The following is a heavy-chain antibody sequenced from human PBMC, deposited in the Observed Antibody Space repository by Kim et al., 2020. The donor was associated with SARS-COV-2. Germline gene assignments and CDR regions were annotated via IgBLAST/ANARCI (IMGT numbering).Heavy chain of an antibody. CDR3: ARIALGYCSSTSCYAPYGMDV. CDR1: GYTFTSYY. CDR2: INPSGGST. V-gene: IGHV1-46*01. J-gene: IGHJ6*02. D-gene: IGHD2-2*01. Sequence: ASVKVSCKASGYTFTSYYMHWVRQAPGQGLEWMGIINPSGGSTSYAQKFQGRVTMTRDTSTSTVYMELSSLRSEDTAVYYCARIALGYCSSTSCYAPYGMDVWGQGTTVTVSS.